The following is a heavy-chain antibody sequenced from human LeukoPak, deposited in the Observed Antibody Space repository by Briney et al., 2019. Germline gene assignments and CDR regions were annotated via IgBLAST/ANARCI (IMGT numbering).Heavy chain of an antibody. D-gene: IGHD1-1*01. J-gene: IGHJ3*02. CDR3: AKELYATGEYAFDI. Sequence: GGSLRLSCAASGFTFDDYAMHWVRQAPGKGLEWVSGISWNSGSIGYADSVKGRFTISRDNAKNSLYLQMNSLRAEDTALYYCAKELYATGEYAFDIWGQGTMVTVSS. CDR1: GFTFDDYA. V-gene: IGHV3-9*01. CDR2: ISWNSGSI.